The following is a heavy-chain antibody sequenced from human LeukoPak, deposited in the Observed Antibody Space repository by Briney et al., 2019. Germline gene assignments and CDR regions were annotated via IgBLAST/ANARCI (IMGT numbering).Heavy chain of an antibody. CDR1: GLTLSGYA. J-gene: IGHJ6*02. Sequence: GGSLRLSCAASGLTLSGYAMTWVRQAPGKGLQWVAGMTSNGVSTYYADSVKGRFTISRDTSMNTLYLEMNGLRPEDTALYYCAKDLYTVLTAFDLWGQGTTVTVSS. D-gene: IGHD2-21*02. V-gene: IGHV3-23*01. CDR3: AKDLYTVLTAFDL. CDR2: MTSNGVST.